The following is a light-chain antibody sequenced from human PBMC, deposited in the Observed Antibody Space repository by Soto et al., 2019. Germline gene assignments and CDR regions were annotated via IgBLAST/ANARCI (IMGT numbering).Light chain of an antibody. J-gene: IGLJ3*02. CDR2: EVS. CDR1: SSDVGAYDY. V-gene: IGLV2-14*01. Sequence: QAVVTQPASVSGSPGQSITISCTGTSSDVGAYDYVSWYQQHPGKAPKFMLYEVSNRPSGLSNRFSGSKSGNTASLTISGLQAEDEADYYCSSYTTSNTWVFGGGTKLTVL. CDR3: SSYTTSNTWV.